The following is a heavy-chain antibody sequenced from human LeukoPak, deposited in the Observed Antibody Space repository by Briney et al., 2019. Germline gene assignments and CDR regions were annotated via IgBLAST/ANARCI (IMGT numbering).Heavy chain of an antibody. CDR3: AKACCNVVYAPGG. V-gene: IGHV3-21*01. D-gene: IGHD2-8*02. CDR2: ISSTSNYI. Sequence: GGSLRLSCAASGFTFSSYSMNWVRQAPGKGLEWVSSISSTSNYIYYADSVKGRFTISRDNAKTSLYLQMNSLRAEDTAVYYCAKACCNVVYAPGGWGQGTLVTVSS. CDR1: GFTFSSYS. J-gene: IGHJ1*01.